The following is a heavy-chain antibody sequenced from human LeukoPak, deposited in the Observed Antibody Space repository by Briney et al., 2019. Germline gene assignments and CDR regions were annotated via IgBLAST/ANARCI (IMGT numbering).Heavy chain of an antibody. D-gene: IGHD1-1*01. V-gene: IGHV3-23*01. Sequence: SGGSLRLSCAASGFTFSNAWMSWVRQAPGKGLEWVSGISASGGSTYYTDSVKGRFSISRDNPNNMLYLQMNSLRAEDTAVYYCAKALGVLRAFDIWGQGTMVTVSS. J-gene: IGHJ3*02. CDR3: AKALGVLRAFDI. CDR1: GFTFSNAW. CDR2: ISASGGST.